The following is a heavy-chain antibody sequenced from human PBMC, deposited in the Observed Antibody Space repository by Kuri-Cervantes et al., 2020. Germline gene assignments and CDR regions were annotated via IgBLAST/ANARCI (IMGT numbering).Heavy chain of an antibody. CDR3: ARAHYDSSGYYYASFDY. D-gene: IGHD3-22*01. J-gene: IGHJ4*02. Sequence: ASVKVSCKASGYTFTSYGISWVRRAPGQGLEWMGWISAYNGNTNYAQKLQGRVTMTTDTSTSTAYMELRSLRSDDTAVYYCARAHYDSSGYYYASFDYWGQGTLVTVSS. CDR1: GYTFTSYG. V-gene: IGHV1-18*01. CDR2: ISAYNGNT.